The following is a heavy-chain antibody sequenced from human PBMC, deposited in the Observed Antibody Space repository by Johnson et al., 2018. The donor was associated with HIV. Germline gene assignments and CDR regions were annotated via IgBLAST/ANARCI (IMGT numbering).Heavy chain of an antibody. V-gene: IGHV3-NL1*01. J-gene: IGHJ3*02. D-gene: IGHD6-6*01. Sequence: SSIGYADAVKGRFTISSDNSKNTLYLQMNSLRAEDTAVYYCARVGSSSSYAFDIWGQGTMVTFSS. CDR2: SSI. CDR3: ARVGSSSSYAFDI.